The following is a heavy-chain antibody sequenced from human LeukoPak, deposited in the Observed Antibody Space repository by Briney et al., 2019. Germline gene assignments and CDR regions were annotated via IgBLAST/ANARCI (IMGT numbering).Heavy chain of an antibody. CDR2: INPSGGST. J-gene: IGHJ5*02. V-gene: IGHV1-46*01. Sequence: ASVTVSCTASGYTFTSYYMHWVRQAPGQGLEWMGIINPSGGSTSYAQKFQGRVTITADESTSTAYMELSSLRSEDTAVYYCARGRGWFDPWGQGTLVTVSS. CDR1: GYTFTSYY. CDR3: ARGRGWFDP.